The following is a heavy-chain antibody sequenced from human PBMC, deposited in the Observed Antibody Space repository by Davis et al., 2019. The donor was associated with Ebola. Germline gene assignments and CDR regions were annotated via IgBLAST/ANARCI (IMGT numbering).Heavy chain of an antibody. J-gene: IGHJ3*02. Sequence: GESLKISCKGYGYNVPYYWIAWVRQMPGKGLEWMGTIYPGDSDTRYSPSFQGQVTISADKSISTAYLQWSSLKASDTAMYYCASQGASDIWGQGTMVTVSS. CDR2: IYPGDSDT. CDR1: GYNVPYYW. V-gene: IGHV5-51*01. D-gene: IGHD4/OR15-4a*01. CDR3: ASQGASDI.